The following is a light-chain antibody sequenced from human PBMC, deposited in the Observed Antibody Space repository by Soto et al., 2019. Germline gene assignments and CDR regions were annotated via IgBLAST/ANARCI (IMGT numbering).Light chain of an antibody. CDR3: QQRSNWPLT. CDR2: DAS. CDR1: QSVSSY. Sequence: EIVLTQSPATLSLSLGERATLSCRASQSVSSYLAWYQQRPGQAPRLLIYDASNRATGIPARFSGSGSGTDFTLTISSLEPEDVAVYYCQQRSNWPLTFGGGTKVEIK. J-gene: IGKJ4*01. V-gene: IGKV3-11*01.